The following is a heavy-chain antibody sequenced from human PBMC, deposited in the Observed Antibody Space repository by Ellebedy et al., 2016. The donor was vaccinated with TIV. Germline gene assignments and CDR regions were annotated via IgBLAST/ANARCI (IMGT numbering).Heavy chain of an antibody. CDR1: GCTTRNYW. CDR3: ACWAGQELFQGPFDY. CDR2: GNTDGSST. D-gene: IGHD1-26*01. V-gene: IGHV3-74*01. J-gene: IGHJ4*02. Sequence: PGGSLRLSCAASGCTTRNYWMHWVRQAPGKGLVWVSRGNTDGSSTSYADSVKGRFTISRDNARNTLYLQMNNLRVEDTAVYYCACWAGQELFQGPFDYWGQGTLVIVSS.